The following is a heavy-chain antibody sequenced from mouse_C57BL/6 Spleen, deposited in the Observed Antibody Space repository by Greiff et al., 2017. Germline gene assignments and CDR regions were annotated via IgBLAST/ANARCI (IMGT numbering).Heavy chain of an antibody. CDR2: IDPETGGT. V-gene: IGHV1-15*01. D-gene: IGHD2-3*01. CDR3: TRVWVLPAFAY. Sequence: QVQLQQSGAELVRPGASVTLSCKASGYTFTDYEMHWVKQTPVHGLEWIGAIDPETGGTAYNQKFKGKAILTADKSSSTAYMKLRSLTSEDSAVYYCTRVWVLPAFAYWGQGTLVTVSA. J-gene: IGHJ3*01. CDR1: GYTFTDYE.